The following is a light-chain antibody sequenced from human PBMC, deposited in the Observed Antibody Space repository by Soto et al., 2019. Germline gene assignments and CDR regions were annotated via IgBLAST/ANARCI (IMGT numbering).Light chain of an antibody. V-gene: IGKV1-5*01. CDR2: DAS. CDR3: QHYNAYSGT. Sequence: DIQMTQSPSTLSASVGDRDTITCRASQSISTWLAWYQQKPGKAPKLLIYDASTFESGVPSRISGSGSGTEFTLTISSLQPDDFATYYCQHYNAYSGTFGQGTKVEV. CDR1: QSISTW. J-gene: IGKJ1*01.